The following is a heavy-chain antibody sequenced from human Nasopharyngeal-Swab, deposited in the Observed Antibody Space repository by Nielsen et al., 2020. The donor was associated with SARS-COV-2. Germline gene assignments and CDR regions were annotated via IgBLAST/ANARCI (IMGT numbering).Heavy chain of an antibody. CDR3: ASQGIAAAGTQRYYYYYGMDV. D-gene: IGHD6-13*01. V-gene: IGHV5-10-1*01. J-gene: IGHJ6*02. CDR1: GYSSTSYW. CDR2: IDPSDSYT. Sequence: GESLKISCKGSGYSSTSYWISWVRQMPGKGLEWMGRIDPSDSYTNYSPSFQRHVTISADKSISTAYLQWSSLKASDTAMYYCASQGIAAAGTQRYYYYYGMDVWGQGTTVTVSS.